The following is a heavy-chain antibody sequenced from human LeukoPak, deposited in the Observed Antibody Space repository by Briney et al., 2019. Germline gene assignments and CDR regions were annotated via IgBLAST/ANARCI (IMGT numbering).Heavy chain of an antibody. CDR3: ATLHWARDSVSFDY. D-gene: IGHD3-10*01. CDR2: ISRSSTTI. Sequence: GGSLRLSCAASGFIFSNYGMSWVRQAPGKGLEWISYISRSSTTIYYTDSVRGRFTISRDDAKNSVFLQMNSLRAEDTAIYYCATLHWARDSVSFDYWGQGSLVTVSS. V-gene: IGHV3-48*04. CDR1: GFIFSNYG. J-gene: IGHJ4*02.